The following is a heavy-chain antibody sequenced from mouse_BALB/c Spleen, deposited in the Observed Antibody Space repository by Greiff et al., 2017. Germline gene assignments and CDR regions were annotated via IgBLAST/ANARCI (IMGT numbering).Heavy chain of an antibody. CDR2: ISSGGSYT. D-gene: IGHD3-2*01. J-gene: IGHJ2*01. CDR1: GFTFSSYG. Sequence: EVKVVESGGDLVKPGGSLKLSCAASGFTFSSYGMSWVRQTPDKRLEWVATISSGGSYTYYPDSVKGRFTISRDNAKNTLYLQMSSLKSEDTAMYYCARQDSSGYGFDYWGQGTTLTVSS. V-gene: IGHV5-6*01. CDR3: ARQDSSGYGFDY.